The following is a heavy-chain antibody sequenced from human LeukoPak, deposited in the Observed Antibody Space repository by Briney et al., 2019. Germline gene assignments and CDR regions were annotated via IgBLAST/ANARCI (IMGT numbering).Heavy chain of an antibody. J-gene: IGHJ4*02. D-gene: IGHD3-3*01. CDR3: TTSPGITVFGVVTDY. CDR2: IESSTDGGST. CDR1: GPTFRNAF. V-gene: IGHV3-15*04. Sequence: GGSLRLSCAASGPTFRNAFMNWVRQAPGKGLEWVGRIESSTDGGSTDYAAPVKGRFTMSRDDSKNTLYLQMNNVKTEDTGVYYCTTSPGITVFGVVTDYWGQGTLVIVSS.